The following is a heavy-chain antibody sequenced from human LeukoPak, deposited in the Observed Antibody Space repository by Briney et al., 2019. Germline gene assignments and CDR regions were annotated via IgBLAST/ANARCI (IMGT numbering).Heavy chain of an antibody. J-gene: IGHJ6*04. Sequence: SETLSLTCAVSGFSISSGYCWGWIRRPPGKGLEWIVCIYHSGNTYYNPSLESRVTIPVDTSKNQFSLRLTSVTAADTAVYFCARIPHTTMRGVTTLYGVDVWGKGTTVTVSS. V-gene: IGHV4-38-2*01. CDR3: ARIPHTTMRGVTTLYGVDV. D-gene: IGHD3-10*01. CDR2: IYHSGNT. CDR1: GFSISSGYC.